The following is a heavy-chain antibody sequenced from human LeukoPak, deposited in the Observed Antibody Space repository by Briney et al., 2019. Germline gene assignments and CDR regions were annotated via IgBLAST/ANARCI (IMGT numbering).Heavy chain of an antibody. CDR3: ARGRGDYDFWSGYVDP. V-gene: IGHV1-8*01. Sequence: ASVKVSCKASGYTFTSYDINWVRQATGQGLEWMGWMNLSSGNTGYAQKFQGRVTMTRNTSISTAYMELSSLRSEDTAVYYCARGRGDYDFWSGYVDPWGQGTLVTVSS. CDR1: GYTFTSYD. J-gene: IGHJ5*02. D-gene: IGHD3-3*01. CDR2: MNLSSGNT.